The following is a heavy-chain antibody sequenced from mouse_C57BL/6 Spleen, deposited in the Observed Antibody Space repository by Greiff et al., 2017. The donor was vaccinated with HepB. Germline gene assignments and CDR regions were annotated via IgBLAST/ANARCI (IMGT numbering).Heavy chain of an antibody. CDR3: AGSFPYYFDY. Sequence: VQLQQSGPELVKPGASVKISCKASGYAFSSSWMNWVKQRPGKGLEWIGRIYPGDGDTNYNGKFKGKATLTADKSSSTAYMQLSSLTSEDSAVYVCAGSFPYYFDYWGQGTTLTVSS. J-gene: IGHJ2*01. CDR2: IYPGDGDT. D-gene: IGHD1-1*01. CDR1: GYAFSSSW. V-gene: IGHV1-82*01.